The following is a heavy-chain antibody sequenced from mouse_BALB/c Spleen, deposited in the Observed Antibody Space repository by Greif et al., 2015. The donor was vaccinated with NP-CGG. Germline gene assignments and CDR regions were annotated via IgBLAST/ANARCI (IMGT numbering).Heavy chain of an antibody. D-gene: IGHD1-1*01. CDR1: GYTFTDYS. CDR2: IYPYNGGT. V-gene: IGHV1S29*02. J-gene: IGHJ2*01. CDR3: ARDYYGMGPPNY. Sequence: VQLQQSGPELVKPGASVKISCKASGYTFTDYSMHWVKQSHGKSLEWIGYIYPYNGGTGYNQKVKSKATLTVDNSSSTAYMELRSLTSEDSAVYYCARDYYGMGPPNYWGQGTTLTVSS.